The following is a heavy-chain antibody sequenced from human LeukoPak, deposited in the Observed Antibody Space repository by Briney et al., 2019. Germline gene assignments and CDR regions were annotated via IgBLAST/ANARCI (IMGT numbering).Heavy chain of an antibody. CDR2: VSGSGDKT. Sequence: GGSLRLSCAASGFTFSNYPMAWVRQGPGKGPEWVSAVSGSGDKTIYADSVKGRFTISRDNSKNTWSLQMNSLKAEDTALYYRAKELLEGSGYLDHWGQGILVTVSS. D-gene: IGHD3-3*01. CDR1: GFTFSNYP. CDR3: AKELLEGSGYLDH. J-gene: IGHJ4*02. V-gene: IGHV3-23*01.